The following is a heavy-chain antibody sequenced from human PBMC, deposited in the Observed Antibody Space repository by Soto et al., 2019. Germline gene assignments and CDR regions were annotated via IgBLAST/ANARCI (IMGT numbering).Heavy chain of an antibody. CDR1: GVSISSSSYY. D-gene: IGHD3-3*01. CDR2: IYYSGST. J-gene: IGHJ4*02. CDR3: ARQGGGIITIFGVVPYYFDY. Sequence: ASETLSLTCTVSGVSISSSSYYWGWLRQPPRKGLEWIGSIYYSGSTYYNPSLKSRVTISVDTSKNQFSLKLSSVTAADTAVYYCARQGGGIITIFGVVPYYFDYWGQGTLVTVS. V-gene: IGHV4-39*01.